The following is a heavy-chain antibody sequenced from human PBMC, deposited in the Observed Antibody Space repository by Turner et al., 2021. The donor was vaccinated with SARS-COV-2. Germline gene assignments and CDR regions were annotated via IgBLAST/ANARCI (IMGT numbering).Heavy chain of an antibody. V-gene: IGHV4-39*02. CDR1: GGYSSRRNYY. J-gene: IGHJ3*02. D-gene: IGHD3-22*01. CDR2: IYYSGST. Sequence: LLLQQSGSGPVKLSDNLSHPSTAAGGYSSRRNYYWGWIRQPPVKGLEWNGSIYYSGSTYYNPSLKSRFTISVDTSKNQFSLKLSSVTAADTAVYYCAREGEGYYDSSGYYLIPSAFDIWGQGKMVTVSS. CDR3: AREGEGYYDSSGYYLIPSAFDI.